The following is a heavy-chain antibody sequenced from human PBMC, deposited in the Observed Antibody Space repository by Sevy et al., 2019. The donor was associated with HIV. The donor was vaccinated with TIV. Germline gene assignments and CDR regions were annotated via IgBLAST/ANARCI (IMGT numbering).Heavy chain of an antibody. V-gene: IGHV1-2*06. CDR1: GYNFY. Sequence: ASVKVSCKASGYNFYIHWVRQAPGQGLEWMGRVTPNSGATTYAQRFQGRVAMTMDTSISTAHMELSGLKSDDTAIYYCAGQSLGWYNWFDPWGQGTLVTVSS. J-gene: IGHJ5*02. CDR2: VTPNSGAT. CDR3: AGQSLGWYNWFDP. D-gene: IGHD6-19*01.